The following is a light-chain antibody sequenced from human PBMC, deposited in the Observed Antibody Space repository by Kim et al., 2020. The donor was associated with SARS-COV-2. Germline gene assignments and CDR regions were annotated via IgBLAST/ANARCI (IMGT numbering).Light chain of an antibody. Sequence: PSTLSASVGDRVTITCRASQSIRNWLAWYQQKPEKAPKLLIYKASTLQSGVPSRFSGSGSGTEFTLTISSLQPDDFATYFCQHPHTFGQGTKVDIK. J-gene: IGKJ1*01. V-gene: IGKV1-5*03. CDR1: QSIRNW. CDR2: KAS. CDR3: QHPHT.